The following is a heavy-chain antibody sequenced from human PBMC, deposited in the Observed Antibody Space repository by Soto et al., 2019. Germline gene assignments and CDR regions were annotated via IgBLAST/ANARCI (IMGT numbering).Heavy chain of an antibody. V-gene: IGHV3-33*01. Sequence: QVQLVESGGGVVQPGRSLRLSCAASGFTFSSYGMHWVRQAPGKGLEWVAVIWYDGSNKYYADSVKGRFTISRDNSKNTLYLQMNSLRAEDTAVYYCARDQERYYYDSSGYYAPPGDYWGQGTLVTVSS. CDR3: ARDQERYYYDSSGYYAPPGDY. CDR2: IWYDGSNK. J-gene: IGHJ4*02. D-gene: IGHD3-22*01. CDR1: GFTFSSYG.